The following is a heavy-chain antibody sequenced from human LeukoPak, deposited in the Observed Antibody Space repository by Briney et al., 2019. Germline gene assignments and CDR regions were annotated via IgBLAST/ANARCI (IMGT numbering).Heavy chain of an antibody. D-gene: IGHD6-19*01. V-gene: IGHV3-23*01. CDR1: GFTFSSYA. CDR2: ISGSGGST. Sequence: PGGSLRLSCAASGFTFSSYAMSWVRQAPGKRLEWVSAISGSGGSTYYADSVKGRFTISRDNSKNTLYLQMNSLRPEDTAVYYCARVFYVVQWLSPAGDYWGQGTLVTVSS. CDR3: ARVFYVVQWLSPAGDY. J-gene: IGHJ4*02.